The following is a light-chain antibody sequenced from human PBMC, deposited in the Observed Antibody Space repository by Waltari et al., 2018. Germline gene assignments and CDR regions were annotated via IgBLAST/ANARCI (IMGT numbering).Light chain of an antibody. J-gene: IGKJ1*01. CDR2: DAS. CDR3: QQRSNWPPT. Sequence: EIVLTQSPATLSLSPGERATLPCRASQSVSSYLAWYQQKPGQAPRLLIYDASNRATGIPARFSGSGSGTDSTLTISSLEPEDFAVYYCQQRSNWPPTFGQGTKVEIK. CDR1: QSVSSY. V-gene: IGKV3-11*01.